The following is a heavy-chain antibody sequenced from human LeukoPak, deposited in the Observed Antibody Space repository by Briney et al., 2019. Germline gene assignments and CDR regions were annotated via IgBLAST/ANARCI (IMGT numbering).Heavy chain of an antibody. J-gene: IGHJ6*03. CDR3: ARPFGSGMAHYYMDV. V-gene: IGHV4-38-2*01. Sequence: SETLSLTCAVSGYSISSGYYWGWIRQPPGKGLEWIGSIYHSGSTYYNPSLKSRVTISVDTSKNQFSLKLSSVTAADTAVYYCARPFGSGMAHYYMDVWGKGTTVTVSS. CDR2: IYHSGST. D-gene: IGHD3-10*01. CDR1: GYSISSGYY.